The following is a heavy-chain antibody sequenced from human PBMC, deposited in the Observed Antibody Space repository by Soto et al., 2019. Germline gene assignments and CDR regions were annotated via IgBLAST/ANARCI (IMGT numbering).Heavy chain of an antibody. CDR2: VKSKTDGGTT. Sequence: EVQLVESGGGLVKPGGSLRLSCAASGFTFTSALMTWVRQAPGKGLEWVGRVKSKTDGGTTDYAAPVKGRFTISRDDSEKTLSLQMNSLKTEDTAVYYCTTASTGRAYWGQGTLVTVS. D-gene: IGHD3-10*01. CDR3: TTASTGRAY. J-gene: IGHJ4*02. V-gene: IGHV3-15*01. CDR1: GFTFTSAL.